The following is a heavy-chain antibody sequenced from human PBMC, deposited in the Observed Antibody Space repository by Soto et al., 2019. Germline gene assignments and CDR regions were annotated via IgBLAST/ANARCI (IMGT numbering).Heavy chain of an antibody. Sequence: QVQLVQSGAEVKKPGASVKVSCKASGYTFTSYYMHWVRQAPGQGLEWMGIINPSGGSTSYAQKFQGRVTMTRDTSRSTVDMGLSSLRSEDTAVYYCARAVRYCTNGLCTDSFDYWGQGTLVTVSS. CDR1: GYTFTSYY. CDR3: ARAVRYCTNGLCTDSFDY. V-gene: IGHV1-46*03. D-gene: IGHD2-8*01. J-gene: IGHJ4*02. CDR2: INPSGGST.